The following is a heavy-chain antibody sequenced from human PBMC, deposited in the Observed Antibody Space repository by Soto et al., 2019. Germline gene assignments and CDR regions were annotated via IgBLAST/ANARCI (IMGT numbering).Heavy chain of an antibody. V-gene: IGHV3-7*01. J-gene: IGHJ3*02. CDR3: XXXXXXXAFEI. Sequence: EVQLVESGGGLVQPGGSLRLSCAASGFTFSSYXXXXXXXXXXXGLEWVANIKQDGSEKFYVDSAKGRFTISRDNXXXXXXXXXXXXXXXXXXXXXXXXXXXXXAFEIWGQGTMVTVSS. CDR2: IKQDGSEK. CDR1: GFTFSSYX.